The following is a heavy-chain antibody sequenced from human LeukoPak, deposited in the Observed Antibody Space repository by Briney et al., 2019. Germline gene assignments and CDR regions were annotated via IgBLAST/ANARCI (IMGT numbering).Heavy chain of an antibody. D-gene: IGHD2-2*02. Sequence: PGGSLRLSCAGSGFTFSGNWMSWVRRAPGKGLEWVANIKQDGSEKYYVDSVKGRFTISRDNAKNSLYLQMNSLRAEDTAVYYCARGLAIRGFYFDYWGQGTLVTVSS. CDR3: ARGLAIRGFYFDY. CDR2: IKQDGSEK. V-gene: IGHV3-7*04. J-gene: IGHJ4*02. CDR1: GFTFSGNW.